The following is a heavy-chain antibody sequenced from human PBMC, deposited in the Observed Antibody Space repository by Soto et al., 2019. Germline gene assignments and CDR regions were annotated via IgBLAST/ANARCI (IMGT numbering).Heavy chain of an antibody. V-gene: IGHV1-2*02. CDR1: GYTFTGYY. Sequence: ASVKVSCKASGYTFTGYYMHWLRQSPGQGLEWMGWINPNSGGTNYAQKFQGRVTMTRDTSISTAYMELSRLRSDDTAVYYCAREPQYYDILTGYPGGMDVWGQGTTVTVSS. D-gene: IGHD3-9*01. CDR3: AREPQYYDILTGYPGGMDV. CDR2: INPNSGGT. J-gene: IGHJ6*02.